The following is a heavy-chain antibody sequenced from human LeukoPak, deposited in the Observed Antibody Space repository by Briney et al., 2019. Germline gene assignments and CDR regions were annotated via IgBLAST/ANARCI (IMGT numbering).Heavy chain of an antibody. V-gene: IGHV4-4*07. CDR2: IYTSGST. CDR1: GGSISSYY. J-gene: IGHJ6*03. Sequence: SETLSLTCTVSGGSISSYYWSWIRQPAGKGLEWIGRIYTSGSTNYNPSLKSRVTMSVDTSKNQFSLKLSSVTAADTAVYYCARVSEVAATPEYYYYYYMDVWGKGTTVTVSS. D-gene: IGHD2-15*01. CDR3: ARVSEVAATPEYYYYYYMDV.